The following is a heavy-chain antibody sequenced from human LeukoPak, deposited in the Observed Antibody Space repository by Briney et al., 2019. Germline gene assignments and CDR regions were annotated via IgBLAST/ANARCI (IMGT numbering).Heavy chain of an antibody. V-gene: IGHV3-23*01. CDR2: ISGSGGST. CDR3: AKETGPVRGVIYYFDY. J-gene: IGHJ4*02. D-gene: IGHD3-10*01. CDR1: GFTFSSYG. Sequence: GGSLRLSCAASGFTFSSYGMSWVRQAPGKGLEWVSAISGSGGSTYYADSVKGRFTISRDNSKNTLYLQMNSLRAEDTAVYYCAKETGPVRGVIYYFDYWGQGTLVTVSS.